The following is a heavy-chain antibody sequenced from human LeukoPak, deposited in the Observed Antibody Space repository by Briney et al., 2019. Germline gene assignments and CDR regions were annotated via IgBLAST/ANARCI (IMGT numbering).Heavy chain of an antibody. CDR3: ARGYYYDSSGYDY. V-gene: IGHV3-23*01. D-gene: IGHD3-22*01. CDR2: ISGSGGST. Sequence: GGSLRLSCAASGFTFSSYAMSWVRQAPGKGLDWVSAISGSGGSTYYADSVKGRFTISRDNSKNTLYLQMNSLRAVDTAVYYCARGYYYDSSGYDYWGQGTLVTVSS. CDR1: GFTFSSYA. J-gene: IGHJ4*02.